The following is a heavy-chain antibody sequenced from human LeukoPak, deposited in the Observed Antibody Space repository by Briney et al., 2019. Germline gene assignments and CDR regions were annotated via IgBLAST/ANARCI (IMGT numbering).Heavy chain of an antibody. V-gene: IGHV4-59*12. CDR1: GASISSFY. D-gene: IGHD5-18*01. CDR3: ARRLFLDSTLVHADAFDI. Sequence: PSETLSFTCTVSGASISSFYWSWIRQPPGKGVEWIGYVFYSATTNYNPSLKSRVAISLDTSKNQFSLMLTSVTAADTAVYYCARRLFLDSTLVHADAFDIWGQGTMVTVSS. CDR2: VFYSATT. J-gene: IGHJ3*02.